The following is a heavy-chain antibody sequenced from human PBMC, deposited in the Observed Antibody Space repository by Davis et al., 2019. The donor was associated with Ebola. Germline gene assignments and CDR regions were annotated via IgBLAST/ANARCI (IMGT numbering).Heavy chain of an antibody. V-gene: IGHV4-30-4*02. Sequence: PSDTLSSTFAVLGGSISSGDYYWCWIRQPPGKGLEWTGYIYYSGSTYYNPSLKSRVTISVDTSKNQFSLKLSSVTAADTAVYYCARSGIVVVPAAYYYYGMDVWGQGTTVTVSS. CDR3: ARSGIVVVPAAYYYYGMDV. CDR2: IYYSGST. CDR1: GGSISSGDYY. J-gene: IGHJ6*02. D-gene: IGHD2-2*01.